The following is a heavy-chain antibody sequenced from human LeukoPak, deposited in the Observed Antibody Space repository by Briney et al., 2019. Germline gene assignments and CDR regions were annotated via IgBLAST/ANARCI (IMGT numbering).Heavy chain of an antibody. CDR1: GFTFSNAW. Sequence: KPGGSLRLSCAASGFTFSNAWMSWVRQAPGKGLEGVGRIKSKTGGGTTDYAAPVKGRFTISRDDSKNTLYLQMSSLKTEDTAVYYCASHANVWLLGNWGQGTLVTVSS. J-gene: IGHJ4*02. CDR2: IKSKTGGGTT. V-gene: IGHV3-15*01. CDR3: ASHANVWLLGN. D-gene: IGHD1-1*01.